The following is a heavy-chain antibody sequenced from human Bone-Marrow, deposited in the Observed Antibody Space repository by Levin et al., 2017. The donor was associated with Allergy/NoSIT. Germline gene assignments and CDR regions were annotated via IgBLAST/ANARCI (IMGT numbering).Heavy chain of an antibody. V-gene: IGHV4-31*03. J-gene: IGHJ6*03. D-gene: IGHD2-2*01. Sequence: SETLSLTCTVSGGSISSGGYYWSWIRQHPGKGLEWIGYIYYSGSTYYNPSLKSRVTISVDTSKNQFSLKLSSVTAADTAVYYCARALIGYGSSTSCYVNRVDYYMDVWGKGTTVTVSS. CDR1: GGSISSGGYY. CDR2: IYYSGST. CDR3: ARALIGYGSSTSCYVNRVDYYMDV.